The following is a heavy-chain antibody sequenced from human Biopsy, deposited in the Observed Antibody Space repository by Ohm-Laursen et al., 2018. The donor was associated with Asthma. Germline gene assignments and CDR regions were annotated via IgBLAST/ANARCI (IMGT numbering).Heavy chain of an antibody. Sequence: TLSLTCPVSGASITTSPSYWSWLRLLPGKGLEWIGCIYYSGETFFNPSLKNPLFMSLDSSKNQFSLKMTSVTVADTAVYFFARNLPGYTYGPFEDWGQGTLVTVSS. D-gene: IGHD5-18*01. CDR1: GASITTSPSY. CDR3: ARNLPGYTYGPFED. J-gene: IGHJ4*02. V-gene: IGHV4-31*01. CDR2: IYYSGET.